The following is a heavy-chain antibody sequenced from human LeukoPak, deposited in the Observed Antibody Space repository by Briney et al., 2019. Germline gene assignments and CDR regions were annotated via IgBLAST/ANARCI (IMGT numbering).Heavy chain of an antibody. CDR3: ARVSEYSSSWYYYYYMDV. CDR2: IYSGGST. J-gene: IGHJ6*03. CDR1: GFTVSSNY. V-gene: IGHV3-66*01. D-gene: IGHD6-13*01. Sequence: GGSLRLSCAASGFTVSSNYMSWVRQAPGKGLEWVSVIYSGGSTYYADSVKGRFTISRDNSKNTLYLQMNSLRAEDTAVYYCARVSEYSSSWYYYYYMDVWGKGTTVTISS.